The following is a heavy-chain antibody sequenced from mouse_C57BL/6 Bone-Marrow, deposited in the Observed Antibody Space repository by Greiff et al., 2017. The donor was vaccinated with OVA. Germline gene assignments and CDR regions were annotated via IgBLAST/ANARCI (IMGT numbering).Heavy chain of an antibody. CDR1: GYTFTSYW. CDR2: IYPGSGST. V-gene: IGHV1-55*01. CDR3: ARNHGNYQIDY. Sequence: QVKLQQPGAELVKPGASVKMSCKASGYTFTSYWITWVKQRPGQGLEWIGDIYPGSGSTNYNEKFKSKATLTVDTSSSTAYMQLSSLTSEDSAVYYCARNHGNYQIDYWGQGTTLTVSS. J-gene: IGHJ2*01. D-gene: IGHD2-1*01.